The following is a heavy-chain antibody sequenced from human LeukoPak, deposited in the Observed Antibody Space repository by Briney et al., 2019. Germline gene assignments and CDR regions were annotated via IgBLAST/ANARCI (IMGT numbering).Heavy chain of an antibody. CDR3: ARRYCSSTSCLFDY. D-gene: IGHD2-2*01. J-gene: IGHJ4*02. CDR2: ISSSGSTI. V-gene: IGHV3-48*03. CDR1: GFTFSSYE. Sequence: PGGSLRLSGAASGFTFSSYEMNWVRQAPGKGREWFSYISSSGSTIYYADSVKGRFTISRDNAKNSLYLQMNSLRAEDTAVYYCARRYCSSTSCLFDYWGQGTLVTVSS.